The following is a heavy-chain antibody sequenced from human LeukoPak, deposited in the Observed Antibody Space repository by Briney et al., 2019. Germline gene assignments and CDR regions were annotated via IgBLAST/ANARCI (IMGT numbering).Heavy chain of an antibody. CDR3: ARVGVVPAAISPHYYGMDV. J-gene: IGHJ6*04. V-gene: IGHV3-74*01. D-gene: IGHD2-2*01. CDR1: GFTFSSYW. CDR2: INSDGSST. Sequence: PGGSLRLSCAASGFTFSSYWMHWVRQAPGKGLVWVSRINSDGSSTSYADSVKGRFTISRDNAENTLYLQMNSLRAEDTAVYYCARVGVVPAAISPHYYGMDVWGKGTTVTVSS.